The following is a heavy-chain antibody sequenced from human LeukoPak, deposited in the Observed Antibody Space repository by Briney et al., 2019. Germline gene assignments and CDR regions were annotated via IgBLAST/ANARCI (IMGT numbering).Heavy chain of an antibody. J-gene: IGHJ4*02. CDR3: AKPAYCGGDCSTFYFDY. Sequence: PGGSLRLSCAASGFTFSNYWMSWVRQAPGKGLEWVANINQDESEKYHVDSVKGRFTISRDNAKNSLYLQMNSLRAEDTAVYYCAKPAYCGGDCSTFYFDYWGQGALVTVSS. V-gene: IGHV3-7*05. CDR2: INQDESEK. CDR1: GFTFSNYW. D-gene: IGHD2-21*02.